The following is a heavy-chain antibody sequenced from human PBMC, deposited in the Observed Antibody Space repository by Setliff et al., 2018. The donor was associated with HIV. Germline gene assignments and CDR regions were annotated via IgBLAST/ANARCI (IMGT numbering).Heavy chain of an antibody. J-gene: IGHJ4*02. CDR1: GGSFSGYY. D-gene: IGHD1-26*01. Sequence: SETLSLTCAVYGGSFSGYYWSWIRQPPGKGLEWIGEINHSGSTNYNMSLWSRVTISLDASRNQFSLELISVTAADTAVYYCAGGPGTTSIDYWAQGTLVTVA. CDR2: INHSGST. CDR3: AGGPGTTSIDY. V-gene: IGHV4-34*01.